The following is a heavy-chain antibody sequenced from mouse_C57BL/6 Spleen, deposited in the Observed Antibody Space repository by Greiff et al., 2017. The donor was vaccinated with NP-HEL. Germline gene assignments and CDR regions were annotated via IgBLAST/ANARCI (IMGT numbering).Heavy chain of an antibody. J-gene: IGHJ2*01. CDR2: IRLKSDNYAT. CDR1: GFTFSNYW. D-gene: IGHD3-2*02. V-gene: IGHV6-3*01. Sequence: EVQRVESGGGLVQPGGSMKLSCVASGFTFSNYWMNWVRQSPEKGLEWVAQIRLKSDNYATHYAESVKGRFTISRDDSKCSVYLQMNNLRAEDTGIYYCTGAQATFYFDYWGQGTTLTVSS. CDR3: TGAQATFYFDY.